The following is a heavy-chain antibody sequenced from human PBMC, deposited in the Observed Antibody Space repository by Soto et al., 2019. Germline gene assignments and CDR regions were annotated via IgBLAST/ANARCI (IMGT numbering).Heavy chain of an antibody. J-gene: IGHJ4*02. CDR1: GFTFGDYA. Sequence: PGGSLRLSCTASGFTFGDYAMSWFRQAPGKGLEWVGFIRSKAYGGTTEYAASVEGRFTISRDDSKSIAYLQMNSLKTEDTAVYYCTREVVEYSGYVPSFDYWGQGTLVTVSS. CDR2: IRSKAYGGTT. CDR3: TREVVEYSGYVPSFDY. V-gene: IGHV3-49*03. D-gene: IGHD5-12*01.